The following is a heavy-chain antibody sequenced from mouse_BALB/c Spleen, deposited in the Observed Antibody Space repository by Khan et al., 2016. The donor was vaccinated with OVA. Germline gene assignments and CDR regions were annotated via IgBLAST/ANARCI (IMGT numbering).Heavy chain of an antibody. CDR2: INTYTGAP. D-gene: IGHD2-10*01. Sequence: QIQLVQSGPELKKPGETVKISCKASGYTFTNYGMNWVKQSPGKALKWMGWINTYTGAPTYAADFKGRFAFSLETSASTAYLQINNLKNEATATYSWARPPYFSYTLTHWGQGTSVTVSS. J-gene: IGHJ4*01. CDR3: ARPPYFSYTLTH. V-gene: IGHV9-3-1*01. CDR1: GYTFTNYG.